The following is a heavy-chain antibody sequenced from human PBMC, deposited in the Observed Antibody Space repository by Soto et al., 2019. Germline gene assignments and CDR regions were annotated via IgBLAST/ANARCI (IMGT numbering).Heavy chain of an antibody. J-gene: IGHJ5*02. D-gene: IGHD6-19*01. CDR1: GGSINSSSYF. Sequence: LSLTCSVSGGSINSSSYFWGWVRQPPGKGLEWIGSIYYSGSTYYNPSLRSRVTISVDTSKNQFSLKLSSVTAADTAVFYCARHYSSGSRNWFAPWGQGTLVTVSS. V-gene: IGHV4-39*01. CDR2: IYYSGST. CDR3: ARHYSSGSRNWFAP.